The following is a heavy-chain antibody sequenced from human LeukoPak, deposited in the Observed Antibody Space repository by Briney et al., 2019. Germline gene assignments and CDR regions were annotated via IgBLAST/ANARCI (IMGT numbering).Heavy chain of an antibody. CDR3: ARDMADYAFDI. CDR2: IWYDGSNK. Sequence: GGSLRLSCAASGFTFSSYGMHWVRQAPGKGLEWVAVIWYDGSNKYYADSVKGRFTISRDNSKNTLYLQMNSLRAEDTAVYYCARDMADYAFDIWGQGTMVTVSS. J-gene: IGHJ3*02. V-gene: IGHV3-33*08. CDR1: GFTFSSYG. D-gene: IGHD6-19*01.